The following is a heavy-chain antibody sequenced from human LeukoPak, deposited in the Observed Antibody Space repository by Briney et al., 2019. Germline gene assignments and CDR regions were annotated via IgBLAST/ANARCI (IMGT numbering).Heavy chain of an antibody. CDR1: GYTFTGYY. D-gene: IGHD4-17*01. CDR3: ARGSGDYGDYGAFDI. J-gene: IGHJ3*02. V-gene: IGHV1-2*02. CDR2: INPNSGGT. Sequence: ASVKVSCKASGYTFTGYYMHWVRQAPGQGLEWMGWINPNSGGTNYAQKFQGRVTMTRDTSISTAYMELSRLRSDDTAVYYCARGSGDYGDYGAFDIWGQGTMVTVSS.